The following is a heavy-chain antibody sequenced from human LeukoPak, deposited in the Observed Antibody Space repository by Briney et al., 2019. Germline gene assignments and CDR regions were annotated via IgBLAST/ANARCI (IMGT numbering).Heavy chain of an antibody. J-gene: IGHJ3*02. V-gene: IGHV4-31*03. CDR1: GGSISSGGYF. D-gene: IGHD5-12*01. CDR3: ARGLYSGSPRDAFDI. CDR2: ISHSGST. Sequence: PSQTLSLTCTVSGGSISSGGYFWSWVRQHPGKGLEWIGYISHSGSTYYNPSLKSRVTISLDTSKDRFSLRLSSVTAADTAVYYCARGLYSGSPRDAFDIWGQGTMVTVS.